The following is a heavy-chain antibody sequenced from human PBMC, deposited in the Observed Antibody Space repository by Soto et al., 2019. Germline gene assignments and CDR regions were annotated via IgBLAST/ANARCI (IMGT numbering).Heavy chain of an antibody. CDR2: IFSSGST. D-gene: IGHD2-21*02. V-gene: IGHV4-4*07. J-gene: IGHJ5*02. CDR3: AREQGVVVTADNWFDP. CDR1: GGSITDYS. Sequence: PSETLSLTCTVSGGSITDYSWVWIRQPAGKGLEWIGRIFSSGSTNYNPSLKGRITMSLDTSKNQFSLKLNSATATDTAVYFCAREQGVVVTADNWFDPWGQGILVTVSS.